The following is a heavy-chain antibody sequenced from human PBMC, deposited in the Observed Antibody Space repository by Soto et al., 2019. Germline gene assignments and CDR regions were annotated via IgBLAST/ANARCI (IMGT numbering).Heavy chain of an antibody. CDR1: GGTFSSYA. CDR3: ARGTGYDSSGYSEGDY. J-gene: IGHJ4*02. V-gene: IGHV1-69*06. CDR2: IIPIFGTA. D-gene: IGHD3-22*01. Sequence: SVKVSCKASGGTFSSYAISWVRQAPGQGLEWMGGIIPIFGTANYAQKFQGRVTITADKSTSTVYMELSSLRSEDTAVYYCARGTGYDSSGYSEGDYWGQGTLVTVSS.